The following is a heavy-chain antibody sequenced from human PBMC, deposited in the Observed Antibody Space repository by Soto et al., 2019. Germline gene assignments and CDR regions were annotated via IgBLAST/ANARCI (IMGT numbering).Heavy chain of an antibody. CDR3: ARDLDGYLIGDIDY. V-gene: IGHV3-33*01. D-gene: IGHD3-10*01. CDR1: GFTFSSYG. CDR2: IWYDGSNK. J-gene: IGHJ4*02. Sequence: PGGSLRLSCAASGFTFSSYGMHWVRQAPGKGLEWVAVIWYDGSNKYYADSVKGRFTISRDNSKNTLYLQMNSLRAEDTAVYYCARDLDGYLIGDIDYWGQGTLVTVSS.